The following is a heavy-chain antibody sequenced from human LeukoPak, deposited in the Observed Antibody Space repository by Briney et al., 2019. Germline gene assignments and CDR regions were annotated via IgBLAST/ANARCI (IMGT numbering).Heavy chain of an antibody. D-gene: IGHD4-23*01. Sequence: ASVKVSCKASGYTFTSYDINWVRQATGQGLEWMGWMNPNSGNTGYAQKFQGRVTITRNTSISTAYMELSSLRSEDTAVYYCARGLRWKWYYYYYMDVWGKGTTVTVSS. J-gene: IGHJ6*03. CDR3: ARGLRWKWYYYYYMDV. CDR2: MNPNSGNT. CDR1: GYTFTSYD. V-gene: IGHV1-8*03.